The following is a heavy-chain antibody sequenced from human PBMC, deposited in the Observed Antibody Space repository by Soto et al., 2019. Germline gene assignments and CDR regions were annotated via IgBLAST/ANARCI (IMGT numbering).Heavy chain of an antibody. D-gene: IGHD3-3*01. V-gene: IGHV1-69*01. CDR3: AGGREENFGVVLINYSGMDV. Sequence: QLQLVQSGAEVKKPGSSVKVSCKSSGGSFSTYGLSWVRQAPGQGLEWMGGIIPIFASTTYAQKFEGRVTITADESTNTAYMALRGLRSEDTAIYYCAGGREENFGVVLINYSGMDVWGQGTAVTVS. CDR2: IIPIFAST. J-gene: IGHJ6*02. CDR1: GGSFSTYG.